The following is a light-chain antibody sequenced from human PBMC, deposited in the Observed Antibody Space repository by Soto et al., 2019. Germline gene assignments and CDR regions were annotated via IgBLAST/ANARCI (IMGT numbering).Light chain of an antibody. J-gene: IGKJ5*01. CDR3: QQYHNSSIT. CDR1: HTISNW. CDR2: DAS. V-gene: IGKV1-5*01. Sequence: IEMTHAPATLSASLGDIVTITFGASHTISNWFAWYQQKPWKSPTLLIYDASTLERGVPSRFSGTGSGTEFTLSIDSLQPDDFATYYCQQYHNSSITFGQGTRLEIK.